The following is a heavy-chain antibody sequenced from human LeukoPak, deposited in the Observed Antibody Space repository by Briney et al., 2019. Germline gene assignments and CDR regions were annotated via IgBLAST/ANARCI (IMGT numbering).Heavy chain of an antibody. J-gene: IGHJ4*02. V-gene: IGHV3-23*01. D-gene: IGHD3-10*01. CDR3: AKGGNYGSGNYYFDY. Sequence: TGGSLRLSCAASGFTFSSYAMSWVRQAPGKGLEWVSAISGSGGSTYYADSVKGRFTISRDNSKNTLYLQMNSLRAEDTAVYYCAKGGNYGSGNYYFDYWGRGTLVTVSS. CDR2: ISGSGGST. CDR1: GFTFSSYA.